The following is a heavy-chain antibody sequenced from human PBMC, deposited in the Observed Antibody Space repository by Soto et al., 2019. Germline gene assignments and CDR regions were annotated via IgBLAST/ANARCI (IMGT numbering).Heavy chain of an antibody. CDR2: ITSSGSSI. CDR1: GFTFSSSE. Sequence: GGSLRLSCAASGFTFSSSEMSWVRQAPGKGLEWVSYITSSGSSIYYADSVKGRFTTSRDNAKNSLYLQMNSLRAEDTAVYYCARDDDYEILTGSFDYWGQGTLVTVSS. J-gene: IGHJ4*02. CDR3: ARDDDYEILTGSFDY. D-gene: IGHD3-9*01. V-gene: IGHV3-48*03.